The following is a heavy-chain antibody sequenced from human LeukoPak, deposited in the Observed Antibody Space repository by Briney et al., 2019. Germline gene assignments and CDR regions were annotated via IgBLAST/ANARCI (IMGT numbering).Heavy chain of an antibody. CDR2: IYYSGST. Sequence: SETLSLTCTVSGGSISSYYWSWIRQPPGKGLEWIGYIYYSGSTNHNPSLKSRVTISVDTSKNQFSLKLSSVTAADTAVYYCARHYYNPPHLLYYFDYWGQGTLVTVSS. D-gene: IGHD3-10*01. CDR1: GGSISSYY. J-gene: IGHJ4*02. CDR3: ARHYYNPPHLLYYFDY. V-gene: IGHV4-59*08.